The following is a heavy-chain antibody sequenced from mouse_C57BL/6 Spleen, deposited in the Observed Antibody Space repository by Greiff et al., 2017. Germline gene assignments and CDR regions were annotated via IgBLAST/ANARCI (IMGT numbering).Heavy chain of an antibody. CDR1: GYAFSSSW. D-gene: IGHD4-1*01. V-gene: IGHV1-82*01. J-gene: IGHJ3*01. Sequence: VQLQQSGPELVKPGASVKISCKASGYAFSSSWMNWVKQRPGKGLEWIGRMYPGDGDTNYNGKFKGKATLTADKSSSTAYRQLSSLTSEDSAVYVCARGELTGTPPFAYWGQGTLVTVSA. CDR2: MYPGDGDT. CDR3: ARGELTGTPPFAY.